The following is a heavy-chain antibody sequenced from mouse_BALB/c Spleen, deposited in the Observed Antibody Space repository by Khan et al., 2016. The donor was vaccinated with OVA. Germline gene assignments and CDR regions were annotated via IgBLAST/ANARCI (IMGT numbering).Heavy chain of an antibody. CDR3: ARSGQHEISGGFTY. V-gene: IGHV1-4*01. J-gene: IGHJ3*01. Sequence: QVQLQQSGAELARPGASVKMSCKTSGYTFTTYTLYWVKQRPGRSLEWIGYINPSNDYTNYNQKFKDKSTLTADNSSSTAYMQMSSLTSEDSAVYYCARSGQHEISGGFTYWGQGTLVTVSA. D-gene: IGHD3-3*01. CDR1: GYTFTTYT. CDR2: INPSNDYT.